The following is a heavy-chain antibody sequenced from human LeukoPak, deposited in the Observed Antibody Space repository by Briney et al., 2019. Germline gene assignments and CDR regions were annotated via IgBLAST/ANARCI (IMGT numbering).Heavy chain of an antibody. Sequence: GASVKVSCKASGYTFTNYALHWVRQAPAQRLEWMGWIDAGNGNTKYSQDFQGRVTITRDTSASTAYMELSSLSYEDMAVYYCARSLADFDYAFDIWGQGTMVTVSS. J-gene: IGHJ3*02. CDR3: ARSLADFDYAFDI. CDR1: GYTFTNYA. D-gene: IGHD3-9*01. CDR2: IDAGNGNT. V-gene: IGHV1-3*03.